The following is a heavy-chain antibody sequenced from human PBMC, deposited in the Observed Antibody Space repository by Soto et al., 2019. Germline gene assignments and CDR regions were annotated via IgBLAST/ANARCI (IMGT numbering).Heavy chain of an antibody. CDR3: TAVYCTNGVCYLGNY. CDR1: GFTFSNYA. Sequence: GGSLSLSCAASGFTFSNYAVTWVRQAPGKGLEWVAVISFDGNKEYYADSVEGRFTISRDNSKNTLYLQMNSLKTEDTAVYFCTAVYCTNGVCYLGNYWGQGTPVTVSS. CDR2: ISFDGNKE. J-gene: IGHJ4*02. D-gene: IGHD2-8*01. V-gene: IGHV3-30-3*01.